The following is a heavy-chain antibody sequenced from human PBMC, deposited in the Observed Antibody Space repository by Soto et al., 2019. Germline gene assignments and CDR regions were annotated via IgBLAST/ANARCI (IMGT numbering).Heavy chain of an antibody. CDR3: ARRDSSPGRGYYYYYYYMDV. V-gene: IGHV4-39*01. D-gene: IGHD6-13*01. J-gene: IGHJ6*03. CDR1: GGSISSSSYY. Sequence: SETLSLTCTVSGGSISSSSYYWGWIRQPPGKGLEWIGSIYYSGSTYYNPSLKSRVTISVDTSKNQFSLKLSSVTAADTAVYYCARRDSSPGRGYYYYYYYMDVWGKGTTVTVSS. CDR2: IYYSGST.